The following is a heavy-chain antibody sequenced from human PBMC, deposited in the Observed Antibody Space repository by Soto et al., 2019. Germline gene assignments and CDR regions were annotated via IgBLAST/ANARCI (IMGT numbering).Heavy chain of an antibody. D-gene: IGHD2-2*01. CDR3: AKDGRFSNSWYLDY. Sequence: QVQLVESGGGVVQPGRSLRLSCAASGFSFSSYGMHWVRQAPGKGLKWVAVISYDGSNKYYADSVKGRFTISRDNSKSTLYRQMNSLRAEDTAGYYCAKDGRFSNSWYLDYWGQGTLVTVSS. V-gene: IGHV3-30*18. CDR2: ISYDGSNK. CDR1: GFSFSSYG. J-gene: IGHJ4*02.